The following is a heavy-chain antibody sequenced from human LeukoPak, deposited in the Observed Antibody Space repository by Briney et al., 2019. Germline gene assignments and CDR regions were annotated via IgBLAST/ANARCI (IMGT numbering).Heavy chain of an antibody. CDR3: ARDHDAFDI. V-gene: IGHV4-4*02. J-gene: IGHJ3*02. CDR1: GGSITITNY. CDR2: VNLQGST. Sequence: SETLSLTCGVSGGSITITNYWTWVRQPPGKGLEWIGEVNLQGSTNYNPSLMGRVAISVDTSENHISLQLTSVTAADTAAYYCARDHDAFDIWGQGTMVTVSS.